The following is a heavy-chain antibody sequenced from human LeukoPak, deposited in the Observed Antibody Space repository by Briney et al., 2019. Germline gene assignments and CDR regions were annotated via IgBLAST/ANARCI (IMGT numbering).Heavy chain of an antibody. CDR3: ARDPYGGNSGGY. J-gene: IGHJ4*02. CDR1: VFTFSSYS. D-gene: IGHD4-23*01. Sequence: RGSLRLSCAASVFTFSSYSMNWVRQAPGKGLEWVSSISSSSSYIYYADSVKGRFTISRDNAKNSLYLQMNSLRAEDTAVYYCARDPYGGNSGGYWGQGTLVTVSS. CDR2: ISSSSSYI. V-gene: IGHV3-21*01.